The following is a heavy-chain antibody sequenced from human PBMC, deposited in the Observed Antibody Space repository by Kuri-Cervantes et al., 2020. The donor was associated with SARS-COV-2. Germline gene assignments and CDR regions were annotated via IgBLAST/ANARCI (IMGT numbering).Heavy chain of an antibody. J-gene: IGHJ6*03. V-gene: IGHV3-30*02. Sequence: GESLKISCAASGFTFSSYGMHWVRQAPGKGLEWVAFIRYDGSNKYYADSVKGRFTISRDNSKNTLYLQMNSLRAEDTVVYYCAKLFGKAAAGNRYYYYMDVWGKGTTVTVSS. CDR1: GFTFSSYG. D-gene: IGHD6-13*01. CDR3: AKLFGKAAAGNRYYYYMDV. CDR2: IRYDGSNK.